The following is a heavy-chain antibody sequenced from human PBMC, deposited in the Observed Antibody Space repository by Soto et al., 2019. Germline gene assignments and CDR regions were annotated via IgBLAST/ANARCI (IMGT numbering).Heavy chain of an antibody. CDR3: AGSLLYYDFWSGYYTPGSWFDP. CDR1: GGSISSGDYY. CDR2: IYYSGST. V-gene: IGHV4-30-4*01. Sequence: PSETLSLTCTVSGGSISSGDYYWSWIRQPPGKGLEWIGYIYYSGSTYYNPSLKSRVTISVDTSKNQFSLKLSSVTAADTAVYYCAGSLLYYDFWSGYYTPGSWFDPRGQGTLVTVS. D-gene: IGHD3-3*01. J-gene: IGHJ5*02.